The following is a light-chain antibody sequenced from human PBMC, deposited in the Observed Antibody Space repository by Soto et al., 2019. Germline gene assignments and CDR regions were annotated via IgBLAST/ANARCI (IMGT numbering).Light chain of an antibody. CDR2: KAS. CDR3: QQYNGNPPYS. Sequence: DIQMTQSPSILPTSVGDRVTITCRASHSISNWLDCYQQKPGKAPKLLIYKASSLESVVPARFSGGGSGTEFTLTISSLQPDDIATYYCQQYNGNPPYSFGQGTKLEIK. V-gene: IGKV1-5*03. CDR1: HSISNW. J-gene: IGKJ2*01.